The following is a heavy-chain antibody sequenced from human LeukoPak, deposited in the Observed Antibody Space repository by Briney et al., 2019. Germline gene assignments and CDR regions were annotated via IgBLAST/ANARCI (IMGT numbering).Heavy chain of an antibody. CDR3: ARVKNRIAAAGTGWFDP. Sequence: KPSETLSLTCTVSGGSITSNSGYWGWIRQPPEKGLEWIATVYYSGITYYNPSLKSRATISVDTSKNQFSLKLSSVTAADTAVYYCARVKNRIAAAGTGWFDPWGQGTLVTVSS. D-gene: IGHD6-13*01. CDR2: VYYSGIT. CDR1: GGSITSNSGY. V-gene: IGHV4-39*07. J-gene: IGHJ5*02.